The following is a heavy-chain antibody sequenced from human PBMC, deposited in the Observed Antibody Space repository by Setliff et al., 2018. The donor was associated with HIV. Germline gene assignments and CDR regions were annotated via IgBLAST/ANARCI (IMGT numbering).Heavy chain of an antibody. CDR3: IRRRRAPGTGDLESY. J-gene: IGHJ4*02. Sequence: GESLKISCKDSGYSFPNDWIGWVRQKPGKGLEWVAIIFPGDSETRYSPSFEGQVTISVDRSLNTVYLQWSRLRASDTAMYYCIRRRRAPGTGDLESYWGQGTLVTVSS. CDR2: IFPGDSET. D-gene: IGHD7-27*01. CDR1: GYSFPNDW. V-gene: IGHV5-51*01.